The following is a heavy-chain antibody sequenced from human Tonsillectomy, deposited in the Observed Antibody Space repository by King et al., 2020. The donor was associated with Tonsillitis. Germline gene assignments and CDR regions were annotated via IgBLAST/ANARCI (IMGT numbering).Heavy chain of an antibody. CDR3: ARSVSGSFDY. D-gene: IGHD1-26*01. V-gene: IGHV4-39*01. CDR1: GGSISSSDHY. Sequence: QLQESGPGAVKPSETLSLTCTVSGGSISSSDHYWAWIRQPPGKGLEWIGYMYYSGTIFYNPSLKSRITISGGTSENRFSLKFSSVAAADTAVYFCARSVSGSFDYWGQGALVTVSS. J-gene: IGHJ4*02. CDR2: MYYSGTI.